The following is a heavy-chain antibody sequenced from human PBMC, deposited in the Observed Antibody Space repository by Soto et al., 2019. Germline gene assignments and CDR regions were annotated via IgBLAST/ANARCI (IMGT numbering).Heavy chain of an antibody. Sequence: ASVKVSCKASGYTFTGYYMHCVRQAPGQGLEWMGWINPNSGGTNYAQKFQGWVTMTRDTSISTAYMELSRLRSDDTAVYYCATSGPYCISTSCYYYYGMDVWGQGTTVTVSS. D-gene: IGHD2-2*01. V-gene: IGHV1-2*04. CDR3: ATSGPYCISTSCYYYYGMDV. CDR2: INPNSGGT. CDR1: GYTFTGYY. J-gene: IGHJ6*02.